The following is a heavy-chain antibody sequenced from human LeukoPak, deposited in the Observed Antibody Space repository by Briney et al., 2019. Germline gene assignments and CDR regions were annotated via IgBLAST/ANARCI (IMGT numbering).Heavy chain of an antibody. V-gene: IGHV3-74*01. D-gene: IGHD1-26*01. Sequence: GGSLRLSCAASGFTFSSYWMHWVRQAPGKGLVWVSRINSDGSSTSYADSVKGRFTISRDNAKNTLYLQMNSLRAEDTALYYCAKDEGLLCMDVWGQGTTVTVSS. CDR2: INSDGSST. CDR1: GFTFSSYW. CDR3: AKDEGLLCMDV. J-gene: IGHJ6*02.